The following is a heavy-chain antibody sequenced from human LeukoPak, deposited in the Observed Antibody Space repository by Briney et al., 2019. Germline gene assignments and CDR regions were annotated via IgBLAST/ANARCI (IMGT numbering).Heavy chain of an antibody. V-gene: IGHV3-7*01. CDR1: GFTFNNYW. CDR2: ITPDRSDR. J-gene: IGHJ4*02. Sequence: GGSLRLSCAVSGFTFNNYWMSWVRQAPGKGLEWVANITPDRSDRYYVDSLKGRVTISRDNTKSSLYLQLNSLRAEDTAVYYCVPGGLAVSGIDYWGQGALVTVSS. CDR3: VPGGLAVSGIDY. D-gene: IGHD6-19*01.